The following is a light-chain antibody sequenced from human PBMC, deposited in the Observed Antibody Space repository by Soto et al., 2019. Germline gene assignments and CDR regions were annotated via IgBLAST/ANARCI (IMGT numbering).Light chain of an antibody. J-gene: IGLJ1*01. V-gene: IGLV4-69*01. CDR3: QTWGTGIPYV. Sequence: QPVLTQSPSASASLGASVKLTCTLSSGHSSYAIAWHQQQPEKGPRYLMKLNSDGSHSKGDGIPDRFSGSSSGAERYLTISSLQSEYEADYYCQTWGTGIPYVFGTGTKLTVL. CDR2: LNSDGSH. CDR1: SGHSSYA.